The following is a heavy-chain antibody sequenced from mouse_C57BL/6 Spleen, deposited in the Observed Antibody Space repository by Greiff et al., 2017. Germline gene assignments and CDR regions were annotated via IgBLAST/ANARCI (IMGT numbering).Heavy chain of an antibody. D-gene: IGHD4-1*01. J-gene: IGHJ2*01. V-gene: IGHV3-6*01. CDR2: ISYDGSN. CDR3: ARDVTGDY. Sequence: EVKVEESGPGLVKPSQSLSLTCSVTGYSITSGYYWNWIRQFPGNKLEWMGYISYDGSNNYNPSLKNRISITRDTSKNQFFLKLNSVTTEDTATYYCARDVTGDYWGQGTTLTVSS. CDR1: GYSITSGYY.